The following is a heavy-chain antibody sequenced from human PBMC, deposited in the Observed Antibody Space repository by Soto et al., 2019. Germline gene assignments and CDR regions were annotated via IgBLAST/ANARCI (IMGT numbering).Heavy chain of an antibody. Sequence: GSLRLSCAASGFTFSDYYMSWIRQAPGKGLEWVSYISSSGSTIYYADSVKGRFTISRDNAKNSLYLQMNSLRAEDTAVYYCARDPRGNIAARLPQENWFDPWGQGTLVTVSS. CDR2: ISSSGSTI. CDR1: GFTFSDYY. D-gene: IGHD6-6*01. J-gene: IGHJ5*02. V-gene: IGHV3-11*01. CDR3: ARDPRGNIAARLPQENWFDP.